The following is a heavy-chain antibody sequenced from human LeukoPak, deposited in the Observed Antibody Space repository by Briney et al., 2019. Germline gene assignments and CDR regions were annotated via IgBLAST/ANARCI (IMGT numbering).Heavy chain of an antibody. V-gene: IGHV3-21*04. Sequence: PGGSLRLSCAASGFTFSSYSMNWVRQAPGKGLEWVSSISSGQNYIYYADSVKGRFTISRDNSKNTLYLQMNSLRAEDTAVYYCARDSETTVQKMALNAFDIWGQGTMVTVSS. J-gene: IGHJ3*02. CDR2: ISSGQNYI. CDR3: ARDSETTVQKMALNAFDI. D-gene: IGHD4-17*01. CDR1: GFTFSSYS.